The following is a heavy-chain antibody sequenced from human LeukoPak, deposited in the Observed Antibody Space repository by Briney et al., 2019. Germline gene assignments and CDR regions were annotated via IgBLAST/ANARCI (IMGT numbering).Heavy chain of an antibody. CDR1: GDSISSGDYY. D-gene: IGHD3-3*01. CDR3: ARDNYDLDAFDI. V-gene: IGHV4-61*02. J-gene: IGHJ3*02. CDR2: ITSSGST. Sequence: SETLSLTCTVSGDSISSGDYYWSWIRQPAGKGLEWIGRITSSGSTNYNPSLKSRVTISVDTSKNQFSLKLSSVTAADTAVYFCARDNYDLDAFDIWGQGTMVTVSS.